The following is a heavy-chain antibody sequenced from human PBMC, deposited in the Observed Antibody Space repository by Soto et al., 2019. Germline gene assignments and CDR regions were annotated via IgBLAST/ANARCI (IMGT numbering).Heavy chain of an antibody. CDR3: ARDLGDYDFWSGIGY. Sequence: GGSLRLSCAASGFTFSSYGMHWVRQAPGKGLEWVAVIWYDGSNKYYADSVKDRFTISRDNSKNTLYLQMNSLRAEDTAVYYCARDLGDYDFWSGIGYWGQGTLVTVSS. CDR1: GFTFSSYG. V-gene: IGHV3-33*01. CDR2: IWYDGSNK. J-gene: IGHJ4*02. D-gene: IGHD3-3*01.